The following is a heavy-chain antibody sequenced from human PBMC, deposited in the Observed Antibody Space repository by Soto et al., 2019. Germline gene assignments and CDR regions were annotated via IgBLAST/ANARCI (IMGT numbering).Heavy chain of an antibody. V-gene: IGHV4-30-4*01. J-gene: IGHJ4*02. D-gene: IGHD3-22*01. Sequence: ASETLSLTCTVSGGSISGGDYYWSWIRQPPGKGLEWIGYIYYSGSTYYNPSLKSRVTISVDTSKNQFSLKLSSVTAADTAVYYCASNYYDSSGYYPIDYWGQGTLVTVSS. CDR2: IYYSGST. CDR3: ASNYYDSSGYYPIDY. CDR1: GGSISGGDYY.